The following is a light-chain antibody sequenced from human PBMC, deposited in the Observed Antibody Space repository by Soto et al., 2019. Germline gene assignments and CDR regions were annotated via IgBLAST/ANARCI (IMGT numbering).Light chain of an antibody. Sequence: DIQVTQSPSTLSAYVEDTVTVTCRASQIVRSWLAWYQQKPGRAPTFLIYDASSLESGVPSRFSGSGSGTEFTLTISNLQPDDFATYYCQQYDKYPLTFGGGTKVDIK. CDR2: DAS. CDR1: QIVRSW. V-gene: IGKV1-5*01. J-gene: IGKJ4*01. CDR3: QQYDKYPLT.